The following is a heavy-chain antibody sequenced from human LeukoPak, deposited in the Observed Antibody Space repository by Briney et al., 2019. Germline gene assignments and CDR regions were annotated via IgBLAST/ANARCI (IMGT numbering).Heavy chain of an antibody. Sequence: SETLSLTCTVSGGSISSSSYYWGGIRQPPGKGLEWIGSIYYSGSTYYNPSLKSRVTISVDTSKNQFSLKLTSVTAADTAVYYCARLGYDSGTRGLDPWGQGTLVTVSS. CDR2: IYYSGST. D-gene: IGHD3-10*01. CDR1: GGSISSSSYY. CDR3: ARLGYDSGTRGLDP. J-gene: IGHJ5*02. V-gene: IGHV4-39*07.